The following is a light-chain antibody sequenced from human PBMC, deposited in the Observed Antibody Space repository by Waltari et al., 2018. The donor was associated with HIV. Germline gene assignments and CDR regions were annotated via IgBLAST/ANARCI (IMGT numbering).Light chain of an antibody. CDR1: TANIGNNY. CDR2: RND. Sequence: QSVLTQPPSASGTPGQTVTISCSGTTANIGNNYVYWYQQLPGMPPKLLIFRNDHRPSGVPDRFAGSKSGASASLAVSGLRSEDEADYYCSSFAGTYTWVFGGGTKLTVL. CDR3: SSFAGTYTWV. V-gene: IGLV1-47*01. J-gene: IGLJ3*02.